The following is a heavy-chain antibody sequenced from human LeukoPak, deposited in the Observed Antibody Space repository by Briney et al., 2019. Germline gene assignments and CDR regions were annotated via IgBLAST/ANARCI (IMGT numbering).Heavy chain of an antibody. CDR1: GGSISSYY. D-gene: IGHD3-22*01. CDR2: IYYIGST. CDR3: ASAHDYYDSSGYYYSPAEFDY. J-gene: IGHJ4*02. V-gene: IGHV4-59*01. Sequence: PSETLSLTCIVSGGSISSYYWSWIRQPQGKGLEWIGYIYYIGSTNYNPSLKSRVTISVDTSKNQYSLKLSSVTAADKAVYYCASAHDYYDSSGYYYSPAEFDYWGQGTLVTVSS.